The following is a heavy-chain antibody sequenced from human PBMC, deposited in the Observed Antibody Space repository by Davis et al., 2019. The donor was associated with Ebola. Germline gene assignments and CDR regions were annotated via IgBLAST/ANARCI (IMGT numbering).Heavy chain of an antibody. CDR1: GFTFSSYS. D-gene: IGHD2-2*01. CDR2: ISSSGSTI. J-gene: IGHJ6*02. V-gene: IGHV3-48*04. CDR3: ARYCSSTSCPRGYGMDV. Sequence: GESLKISCAASGFTFSSYSMNWVRQAPGKGLEWVSYISSSGSTIYYADSVKGRFTISRDNAKNSLYLQMNSLRAEDTAVYYCARYCSSTSCPRGYGMDVWGQGTTVTVSS.